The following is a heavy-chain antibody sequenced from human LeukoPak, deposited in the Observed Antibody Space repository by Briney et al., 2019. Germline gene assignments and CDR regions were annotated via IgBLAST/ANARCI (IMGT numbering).Heavy chain of an antibody. CDR1: GGSINSTNYY. CDR2: IYYSGST. D-gene: IGHD6-13*01. CDR3: ARPHSSWYANFQH. Sequence: PSETLSLTCTVSGGSINSTNYYWGWIRQPPGKGLEWIASIYYSGSTYNNPSLKSRVMISVDTSKNQISLKLSSVTAADTAVYYCARPHSSWYANFQHWGQGTLVTVSS. V-gene: IGHV4-39*01. J-gene: IGHJ1*01.